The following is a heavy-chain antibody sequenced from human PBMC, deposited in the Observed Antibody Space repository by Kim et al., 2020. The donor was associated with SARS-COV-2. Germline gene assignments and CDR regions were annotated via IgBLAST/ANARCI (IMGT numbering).Heavy chain of an antibody. V-gene: IGHV3-23*01. CDR1: GFTFSSYA. J-gene: IGHJ6*02. D-gene: IGHD4-4*01. Sequence: GGSLRLSCAASGFTFSSYAMSWVRQAPGKGLEWVSAISGSGGSTYYADSVKGRFTISRDNSKNTLYLQMNSLRAEDTAVYYCAKSLLGATTNYYGMDVWGQGTTVTVSS. CDR3: AKSLLGATTNYYGMDV. CDR2: ISGSGGST.